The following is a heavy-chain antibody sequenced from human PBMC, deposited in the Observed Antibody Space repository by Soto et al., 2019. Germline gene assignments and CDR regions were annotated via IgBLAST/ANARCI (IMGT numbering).Heavy chain of an antibody. D-gene: IGHD1-26*01. Sequence: SVKVSCKASGYTFTSYYMHWVRQAPGQGLEWMGIINPSGGSTSYAQKFQGRVTMTRDTSTSTVYMELSSLRSEDTAVYYCARDPIQVRALEDAFDIWGQAPMVTVSS. CDR3: ARDPIQVRALEDAFDI. V-gene: IGHV1-46*01. CDR1: GYTFTSYY. J-gene: IGHJ3*02. CDR2: INPSGGST.